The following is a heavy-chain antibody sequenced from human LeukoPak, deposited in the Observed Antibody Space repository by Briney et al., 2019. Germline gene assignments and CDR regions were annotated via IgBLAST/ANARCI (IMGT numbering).Heavy chain of an antibody. CDR1: GYTFTGYY. V-gene: IGHV1-2*02. J-gene: IGHJ5*02. CDR2: INPNSGGT. Sequence: ASVKVSCKASGYTFTGYYMHWVRQAPGQGLEWMGWINPNSGGTNYAQKFQGRVTMTRDTSISTAYMELSRLRSDDTAVYYCARGYEYCSGGSCYSWFDPWGQGTMVTVSS. CDR3: ARGYEYCSGGSCYSWFDP. D-gene: IGHD2-15*01.